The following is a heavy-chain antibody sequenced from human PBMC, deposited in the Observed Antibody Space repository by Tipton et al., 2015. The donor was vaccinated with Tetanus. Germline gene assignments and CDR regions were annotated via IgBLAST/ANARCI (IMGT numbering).Heavy chain of an antibody. D-gene: IGHD1-20*01. CDR2: INHSGSI. J-gene: IGHJ3*02. CDR1: GGSFSDYY. V-gene: IGHV4-34*01. Sequence: GLVKPSETLSLTCEVSGGSFSDYYWSWIRQTPGKGLEGIGEINHSGSINYNPSLKSRVTIFVDPSKNQFSLRVNSVTAADTGVFYCARRRYTWNRGGFDMWGQGAIVTVSS. CDR3: ARRRYTWNRGGFDM.